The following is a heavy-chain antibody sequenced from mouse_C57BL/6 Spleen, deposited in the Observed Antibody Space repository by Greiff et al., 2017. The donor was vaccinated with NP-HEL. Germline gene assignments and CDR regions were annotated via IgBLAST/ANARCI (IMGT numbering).Heavy chain of an antibody. J-gene: IGHJ4*01. CDR1: GYTFTSYW. CDR2: IYPGSGST. V-gene: IGHV1-55*01. Sequence: QVQLQQPGAELVKPGASVKMSCKASGYTFTSYWITWVKQRPGQGLEWIGDIYPGSGSTNYNEKFKSKATLTVDTSSSTAYMQLSSLTSEDSAVYYCAREVDYDYDVRAMDYWGQGTSVTVSS. CDR3: AREVDYDYDVRAMDY. D-gene: IGHD2-4*01.